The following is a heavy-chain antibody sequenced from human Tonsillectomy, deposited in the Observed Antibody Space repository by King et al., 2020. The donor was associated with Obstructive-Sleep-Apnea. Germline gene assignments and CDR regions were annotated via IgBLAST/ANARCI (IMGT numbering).Heavy chain of an antibody. CDR2: LLLPTNGYAT. Sequence: FFPHGLSLKLRFSPCGVRFLVSLIHLCRPAPGKFRYLFSRLLLPTNGYATAYDASVKGRFTISRDDSKNTAYLQMNSLKKEDTAVYYCTRLPSYYGTSWGQGTLVIVSS. CDR3: TRLPSYYGTS. J-gene: IGHJ5*02. CDR1: GVRFLVSL. V-gene: IGHV3-73*01. D-gene: IGHD3-10*01.